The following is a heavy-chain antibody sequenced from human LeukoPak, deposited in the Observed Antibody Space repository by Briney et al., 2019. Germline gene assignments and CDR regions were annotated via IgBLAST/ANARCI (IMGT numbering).Heavy chain of an antibody. CDR1: GASISSYL. J-gene: IGHJ4*02. CDR3: AREWFSGSYFDS. Sequence: SETLSLTCTVSGASISSYLWSWIRQPAGKGLEWIGYIFYSGSTTYNPSLKSRVTILLDPSKNQFSLKLTSVTAADTAVYYCAREWFSGSYFDSWGQGSLVTVSS. D-gene: IGHD1-26*01. CDR2: IFYSGST. V-gene: IGHV4-59*12.